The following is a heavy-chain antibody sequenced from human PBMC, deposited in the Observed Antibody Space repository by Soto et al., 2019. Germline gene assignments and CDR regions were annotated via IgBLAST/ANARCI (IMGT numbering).Heavy chain of an antibody. Sequence: PGGSLRLSCAASGFTFSSYAMSWVRQAPGKGLEWVSAISGSGGSTYYADSVKGRFTISRDNPKNTLYLQMNSLRAEDTALYYCAAHTGKYWNHFDYWGLGTLVTVSS. V-gene: IGHV3-23*01. CDR3: AAHTGKYWNHFDY. J-gene: IGHJ4*02. D-gene: IGHD1-1*01. CDR2: ISGSGGST. CDR1: GFTFSSYA.